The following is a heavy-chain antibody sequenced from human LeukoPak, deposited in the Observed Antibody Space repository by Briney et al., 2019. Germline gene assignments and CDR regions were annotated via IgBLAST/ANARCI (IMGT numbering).Heavy chain of an antibody. Sequence: GGSLRLSCAASGFTFSSYAMSWVRQAPGKGLEWVSAISGSGGSTYYADSVKGRFTISRDSSKNTLYLQMNSLRAEDTAVYYCAKAGEALGTGEFDYWGQGTLVTVSS. V-gene: IGHV3-23*01. D-gene: IGHD3-16*01. CDR3: AKAGEALGTGEFDY. J-gene: IGHJ4*02. CDR1: GFTFSSYA. CDR2: ISGSGGST.